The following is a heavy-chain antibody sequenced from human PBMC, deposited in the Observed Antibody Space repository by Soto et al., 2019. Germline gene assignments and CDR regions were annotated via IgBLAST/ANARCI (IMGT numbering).Heavy chain of an antibody. Sequence: QVPLVQSGAEVKKPGASVKVSCKASGYTFTSYGISWVRQAPGQGLEWMGWISVYNGNTNYAQKLQGRVTMTTDTSTSTAYMELRSLRSDDTAVYYCARVDHFGVVIISFDYWGQGTLVTVSS. CDR1: GYTFTSYG. CDR2: ISVYNGNT. CDR3: ARVDHFGVVIISFDY. V-gene: IGHV1-18*01. J-gene: IGHJ4*02. D-gene: IGHD3-3*01.